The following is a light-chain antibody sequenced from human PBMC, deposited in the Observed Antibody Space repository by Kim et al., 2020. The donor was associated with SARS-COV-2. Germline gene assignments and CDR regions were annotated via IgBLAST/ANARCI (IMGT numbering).Light chain of an antibody. Sequence: EIELTQSPGTLSLSPGERATLSCRASQSVSSRSLAWYQQKPGQAPRLLIYGASSRATGIPDRFSGSGSGTDFTLTISRLEPEDFAVYYCQQFGGSSWTFGQRTKVDIK. CDR1: QSVSSRS. CDR3: QQFGGSSWT. V-gene: IGKV3-20*01. J-gene: IGKJ1*01. CDR2: GAS.